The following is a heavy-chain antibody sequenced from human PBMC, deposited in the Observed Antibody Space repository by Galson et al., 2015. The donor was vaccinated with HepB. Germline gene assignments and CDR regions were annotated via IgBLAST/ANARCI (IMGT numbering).Heavy chain of an antibody. CDR3: ARDSLAKMGS. Sequence: SLRLSCAASGFTFSPYSMNWVRQAPGKGLEWVSYISSSSTTILYADSVKGRFTISRDNAKNSLYLQMNSLRAEDTAVYYCARDSLAKMGSWGQGTLVTVSS. J-gene: IGHJ5*02. V-gene: IGHV3-48*04. CDR2: ISSSSTTI. CDR1: GFTFSPYS. D-gene: IGHD5-24*01.